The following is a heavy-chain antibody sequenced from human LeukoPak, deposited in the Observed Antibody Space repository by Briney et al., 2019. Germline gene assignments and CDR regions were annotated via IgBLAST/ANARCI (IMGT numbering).Heavy chain of an antibody. Sequence: GGSLRLSCAASGFTFSSYGMSWVRQAPGKGLKWVSDISASGGSTYYADSVKGRFTISRDNAKNSLYLQMNSLRAEDTAVYYCARRGYYGSGSYYTLQYNWFDPWGQGTLVTVSS. D-gene: IGHD3-10*01. V-gene: IGHV3-23*01. CDR2: ISASGGST. CDR3: ARRGYYGSGSYYTLQYNWFDP. J-gene: IGHJ5*02. CDR1: GFTFSSYG.